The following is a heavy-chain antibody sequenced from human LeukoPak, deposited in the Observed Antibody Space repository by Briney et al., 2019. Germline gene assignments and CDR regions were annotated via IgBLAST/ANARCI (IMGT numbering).Heavy chain of an antibody. Sequence: PGGSLRLSCAASGFTFSSYAMSWVRQAPGKGLEWVSVISGSSDITYYADSVKGRFTISRDNSKNTLYLQMNDLRPDDTAVYYCTRKTDSGGSGDYWGQGALVTVSS. CDR3: TRKTDSGGSGDY. D-gene: IGHD3-22*01. V-gene: IGHV3-23*01. CDR1: GFTFSSYA. CDR2: ISGSSDIT. J-gene: IGHJ4*02.